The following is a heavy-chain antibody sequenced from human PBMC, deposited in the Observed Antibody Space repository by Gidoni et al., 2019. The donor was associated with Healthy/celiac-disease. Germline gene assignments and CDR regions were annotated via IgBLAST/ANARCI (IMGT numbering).Heavy chain of an antibody. V-gene: IGHV1-18*01. CDR2: ISAYNGNT. D-gene: IGHD1-26*01. Sequence: QGLEWMGWISAYNGNTNYAQKLQGRVTMTTDTSTSTAYMELRSLRSDDTAVYYCARELLGAGIVGATKGDYWGQGTLVTVSS. J-gene: IGHJ4*02. CDR3: ARELLGAGIVGATKGDY.